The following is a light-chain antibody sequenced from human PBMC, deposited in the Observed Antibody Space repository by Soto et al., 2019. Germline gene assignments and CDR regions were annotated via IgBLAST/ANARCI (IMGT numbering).Light chain of an antibody. J-gene: IGLJ1*01. V-gene: IGLV2-8*01. Sequence: QSVLTQPPSASGSPGQSVTISCTGTSSDVGGYKYVSWYQQHPGKAPKLMIYEVNKRPSGVPDRFSGSKSGNTASLTVSGLQAEDEADYYCSSSAGSNNLYVFGTGTKVTVL. CDR2: EVN. CDR3: SSSAGSNNLYV. CDR1: SSDVGGYKY.